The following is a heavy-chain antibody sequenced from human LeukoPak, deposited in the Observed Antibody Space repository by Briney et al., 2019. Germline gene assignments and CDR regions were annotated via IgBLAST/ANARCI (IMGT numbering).Heavy chain of an antibody. CDR1: GYTFTSYD. D-gene: IGHD3-22*01. CDR3: ARMGGYYDSSGYYYVGY. CDR2: MNPNSGNT. Sequence: ASVKVSCKASGYTFTSYDINWVRQATGQGLEWMGWMNPNSGNTGYAQKFQGRVTMTRNTSISTAYMELSSLRSEDTAVYYCARMGGYYDSSGYYYVGYWGQGTLVTVSS. J-gene: IGHJ4*02. V-gene: IGHV1-8*01.